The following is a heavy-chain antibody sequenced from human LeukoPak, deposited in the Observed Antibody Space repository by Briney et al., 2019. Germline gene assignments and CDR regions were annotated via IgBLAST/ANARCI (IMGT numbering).Heavy chain of an antibody. CDR2: ISASGSNT. V-gene: IGHV3-23*01. D-gene: IGHD2-2*01. CDR1: GFTFNTYG. J-gene: IGHJ3*02. Sequence: GGFLRLSCTVSGFTFNTYGMSWVRQAPGKGLEWVSGISASGSNTHYADSVKGRVIISRDNSKNTLYLEMKSLRAEDTALYFCAQDGYCSSAHCYTGAIEMWGQGTMVTVS. CDR3: AQDGYCSSAHCYTGAIEM.